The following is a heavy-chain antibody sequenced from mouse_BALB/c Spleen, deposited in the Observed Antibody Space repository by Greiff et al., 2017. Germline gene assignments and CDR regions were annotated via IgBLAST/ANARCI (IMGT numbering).Heavy chain of an antibody. V-gene: IGHV1S81*02. J-gene: IGHJ2*01. CDR3: ARRLGRDY. Sequence: QVQLQQPGAELVKPGASVKLSCKASGYTFTSYWMHWVKQRPGQGLEWIGEINPSNGRTNYNEKFKSKATLTVDKSSSTAYMQLSSLTSEDSAVYYCARRLGRDYWGQGTTLTVSS. CDR1: GYTFTSYW. CDR2: INPSNGRT. D-gene: IGHD4-1*01.